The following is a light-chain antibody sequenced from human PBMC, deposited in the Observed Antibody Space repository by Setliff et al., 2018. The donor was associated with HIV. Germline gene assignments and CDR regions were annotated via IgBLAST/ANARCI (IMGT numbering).Light chain of an antibody. CDR2: EVS. J-gene: IGLJ1*01. V-gene: IGLV2-14*01. CDR3: SSYTSIYTYV. Sequence: QSVLTQPASVSGSPGQSITMSCTGTSSDVGGYNYVSWYQQTPGKAPKLIIYEVSNRPSGVSNRFSGSKSGNTASLTISGLQAEDEADYYCSSYTSIYTYVFGTGTKVTVL. CDR1: SSDVGGYNY.